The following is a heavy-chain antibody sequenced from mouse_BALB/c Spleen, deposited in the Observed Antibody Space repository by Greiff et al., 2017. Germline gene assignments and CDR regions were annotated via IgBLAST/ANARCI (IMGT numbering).Heavy chain of an antibody. D-gene: IGHD1-1*01. V-gene: IGHV5-6-5*01. CDR3: ARIYYEYYFDY. Sequence: EVKLVESGGGLVKPGGSLKLSCAASGFTFSSYAMSWVRQTPEKRLEWVASISSGGSTYYPDSVKGRFTISRDNARNILYLQMSSLRSEDTAMYYCARIYYEYYFDYWGQGTTLTVSS. J-gene: IGHJ2*01. CDR1: GFTFSSYA. CDR2: ISSGGST.